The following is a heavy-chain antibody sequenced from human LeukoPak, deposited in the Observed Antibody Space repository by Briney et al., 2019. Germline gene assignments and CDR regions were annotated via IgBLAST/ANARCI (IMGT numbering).Heavy chain of an antibody. CDR3: ARGSEVEVAATTTSYYFYMDV. CDR2: ISGNGINT. J-gene: IGHJ6*03. V-gene: IGHV3-23*01. D-gene: IGHD1-26*01. CDR1: GFTFSSYA. Sequence: QSGGSLRLSCAASGFTFSSYAMTWVCQAPGKGLEWVSVISGNGINTYYADSVRGRFTLSRDNTQNTLVLQMNSLRGEDTAVYYCARGSEVEVAATTTSYYFYMDVWGKGTTVTVSS.